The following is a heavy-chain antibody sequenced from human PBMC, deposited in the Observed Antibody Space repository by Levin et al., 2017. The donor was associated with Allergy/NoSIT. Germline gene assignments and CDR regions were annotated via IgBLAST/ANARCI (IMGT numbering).Heavy chain of an antibody. J-gene: IGHJ4*02. CDR2: IYHSGFT. CDR1: GGSIRSYH. V-gene: IGHV4-59*01. D-gene: IGHD3-22*01. Sequence: SETLSLTCTVSGGSIRSYHWTWIRQSPGKGLEYIGYIYHSGFTKYNPSLKSRVTMSVDTSKNQFSLKLSSVTAADTATYFCARDTYYDSTGYFDSWGQGTLVTVSS. CDR3: ARDTYYDSTGYFDS.